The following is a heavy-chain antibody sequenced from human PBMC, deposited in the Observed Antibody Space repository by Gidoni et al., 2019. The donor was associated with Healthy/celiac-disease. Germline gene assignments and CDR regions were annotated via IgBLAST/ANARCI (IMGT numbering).Heavy chain of an antibody. Sequence: EVQLVESGGGLGKPGRSLRLYCTASGFTFGDYAMSWFRQAPGKGLEWVGFIRSKAYGGTTEYAASVKGRFTISRDDSKSIAYLQMNSLKTEDTAVYYCTRDGTYCGGDCYFIWGQGTLVTVSS. CDR3: TRDGTYCGGDCYFI. CDR2: IRSKAYGGTT. CDR1: GFTFGDYA. D-gene: IGHD2-21*02. J-gene: IGHJ4*02. V-gene: IGHV3-49*05.